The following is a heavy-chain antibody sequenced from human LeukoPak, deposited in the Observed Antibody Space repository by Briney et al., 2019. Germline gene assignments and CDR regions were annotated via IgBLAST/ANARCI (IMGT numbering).Heavy chain of an antibody. V-gene: IGHV3-30-3*01. CDR2: ISYDGSNK. D-gene: IGHD4-17*01. J-gene: IGHJ4*02. CDR1: GFTFSSYA. CDR3: ATDPDYGDYGPPIDY. Sequence: PGGSLRLSCAASGFTFSSYAMHWVRQAPGKGLEWVAVISYDGSNKYYADSVKGRFTISRDNSKNTLYLQMNSLRAEDTAVYYCATDPDYGDYGPPIDYWGQGTLVTVSS.